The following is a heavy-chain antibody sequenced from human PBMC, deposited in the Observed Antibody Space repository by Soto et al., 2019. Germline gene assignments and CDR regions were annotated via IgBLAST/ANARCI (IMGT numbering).Heavy chain of an antibody. CDR2: IYYSGST. J-gene: IGHJ6*03. D-gene: IGHD4-17*01. Sequence: SETLSLTCTVSGGSISSYYWSWIRQPPGKGLEWIGYIYYSGSTNYNPSLKSRVTISVDTSKNQFPLKLSSVTAADTAVYYCARVGDYGDYIGYYYMDVWGKGTTVTVSS. CDR1: GGSISSYY. CDR3: ARVGDYGDYIGYYYMDV. V-gene: IGHV4-59*01.